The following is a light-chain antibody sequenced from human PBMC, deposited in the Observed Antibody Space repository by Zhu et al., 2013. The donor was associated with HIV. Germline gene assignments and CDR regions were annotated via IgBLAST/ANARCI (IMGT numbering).Light chain of an antibody. J-gene: IGKJ5*01. CDR3: QQLGKSPVT. V-gene: IGKV3-20*01. CDR2: GAS. Sequence: EIVLTQSPGTLSLSPGERATLSCRASPSVWSNYLAWYQQKPGQAPRLLIYGASTRATGIPARFSGSGFGTDFTLTISRLEPEDFAVYYCQQLGKSPVTFGQGTRLEIK. CDR1: PSVWSNY.